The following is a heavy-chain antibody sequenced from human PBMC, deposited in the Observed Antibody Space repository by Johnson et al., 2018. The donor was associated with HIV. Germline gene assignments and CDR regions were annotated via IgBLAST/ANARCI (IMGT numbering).Heavy chain of an antibody. V-gene: IGHV3-NL1*01. Sequence: VQLVESGGGLVQPGGSLRLSCAASGFTFSTYWMSWVRQAPGKGLVWVSRINSDGSNKYYADSVKGRFTISRDNSKDTLYLEMNSLRAEDTAVYYCARDYETIWGQGTMVTVSS. CDR3: ARDYETI. CDR1: GFTFSTYW. D-gene: IGHD3-16*01. CDR2: INSDGSNK. J-gene: IGHJ3*02.